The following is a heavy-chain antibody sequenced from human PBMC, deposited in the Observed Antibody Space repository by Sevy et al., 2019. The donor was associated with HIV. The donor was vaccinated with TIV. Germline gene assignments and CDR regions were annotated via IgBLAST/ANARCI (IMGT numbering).Heavy chain of an antibody. V-gene: IGHV4-31*03. CDR2: IYYSGST. D-gene: IGHD3-10*01. Sequence: SETLSLTCTVSGGSISSGGYYWSWIRQHPGKGLEWIGYIYYSGSTYHNPSLKSRVTISVDTSKEQFSLNLSSVSGADTALYYCARGTLSGYYGSGSMGVWGQGTTVTVSS. CDR3: ARGTLSGYYGSGSMGV. J-gene: IGHJ6*02. CDR1: GGSISSGGYY.